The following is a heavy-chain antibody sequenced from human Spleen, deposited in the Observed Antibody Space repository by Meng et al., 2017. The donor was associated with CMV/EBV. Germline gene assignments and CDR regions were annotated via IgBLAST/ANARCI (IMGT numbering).Heavy chain of an antibody. V-gene: IGHV1-2*02. Sequence: YTFTGYYMHWVRQAPGQGLEWMGWINPHSGGTNYAQKFQGRVTMTRDTSISTAYMELSRLRSDDTAVYYCARDLVGASDGDSYFDYWGQGTLVTVSS. D-gene: IGHD4-17*01. J-gene: IGHJ4*02. CDR1: YTFTGYY. CDR3: ARDLVGASDGDSYFDY. CDR2: INPHSGGT.